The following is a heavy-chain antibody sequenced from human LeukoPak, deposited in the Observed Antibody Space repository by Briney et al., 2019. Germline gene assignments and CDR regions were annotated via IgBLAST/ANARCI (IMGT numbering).Heavy chain of an antibody. CDR2: INHSGST. CDR1: GGSFSGYY. CDR3: ARGRKRYCSSTSCYPKTDY. J-gene: IGHJ4*02. Sequence: SETLSLTCAVYGGSFSGYYWSWIRQPPGKGLEWIGEINHSGSTNYNPSLKSRVTISVDTSKNQFSLKLSYVTAAETAVYYCARGRKRYCSSTSCYPKTDYWGQGTLVTVSS. V-gene: IGHV4-34*01. D-gene: IGHD2-2*01.